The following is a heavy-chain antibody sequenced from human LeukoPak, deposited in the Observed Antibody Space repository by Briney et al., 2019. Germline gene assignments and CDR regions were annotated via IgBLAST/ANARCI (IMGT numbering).Heavy chain of an antibody. CDR3: ATAEAWYLGWFDS. J-gene: IGHJ5*01. Sequence: ASVKVSCKASGNTITKYEINWVRQTPGRGLKGMGWINPNSGSAVYAQNFQGRITITWNTAITTAYMEMSSLRSDDTAIYYCATAEAWYLGWFDSWGQGTLVAVSS. D-gene: IGHD6-13*01. V-gene: IGHV1-8*03. CDR1: GNTITKYE. CDR2: INPNSGSA.